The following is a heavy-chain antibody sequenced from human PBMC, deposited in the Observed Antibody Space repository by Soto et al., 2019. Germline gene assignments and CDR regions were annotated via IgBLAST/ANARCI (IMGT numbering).Heavy chain of an antibody. CDR3: AKPVYSGYDYTEYYYYGMDV. CDR1: GFDIGSSS. Sequence: PGGPLTLSRSSSGFDIGSSSLRPVPPGQGKGLEWFSAISGSGGSTYYADSVKGRFTISRDNSKNTLYLQMNSLRAEDTAVYYCAKPVYSGYDYTEYYYYGMDVWGQGTTVTVSS. J-gene: IGHJ6*02. CDR2: ISGSGGST. D-gene: IGHD5-12*01. V-gene: IGHV3-23*01.